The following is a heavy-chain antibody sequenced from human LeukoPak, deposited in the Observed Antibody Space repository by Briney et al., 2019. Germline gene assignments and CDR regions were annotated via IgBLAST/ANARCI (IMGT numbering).Heavy chain of an antibody. V-gene: IGHV3-23*01. CDR2: ISGSGSKT. CDR1: GFTFSTCA. J-gene: IGHJ3*02. Sequence: GGSLRLSCAASGFTFSTCAINWVRQAPGKGLERVSAISGSGSKTFHADSVKGRFTISRDNPKNTLYLQMNSLRPEDTAVYYCVKEPRGYSFSFDIWGQGTMVTVSS. CDR3: VKEPRGYSFSFDI. D-gene: IGHD5-18*01.